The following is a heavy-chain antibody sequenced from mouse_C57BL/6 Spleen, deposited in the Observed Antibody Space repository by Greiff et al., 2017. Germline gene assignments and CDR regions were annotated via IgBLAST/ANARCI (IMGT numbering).Heavy chain of an antibody. CDR1: GFTFSDYG. CDR3: ARSYGSSPAWFAY. D-gene: IGHD1-1*01. Sequence: EVQLVESGGGLVKPGGSLKLSCAASGFTFSDYGMHWVRQAPEKGLEWVAYISSGSSTIYYADTVKGRFTISRDNAKNTLFLQMTSLRSEDTAMYYCARSYGSSPAWFAYWGQGTLVTVSA. CDR2: ISSGSSTI. V-gene: IGHV5-17*01. J-gene: IGHJ3*01.